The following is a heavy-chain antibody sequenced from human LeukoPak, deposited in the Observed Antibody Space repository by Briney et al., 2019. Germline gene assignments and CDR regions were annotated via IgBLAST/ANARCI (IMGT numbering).Heavy chain of an antibody. D-gene: IGHD1-26*01. V-gene: IGHV4-4*07. CDR3: ARDRSSRYSGTYWGYWFDP. Sequence: SETLSLTCTVSGGSISSYYWSWIRQPAGKGLEWIGRIYTSGSTNYNPSLKSRVTMSVDTSKNQFSLKLSSVTAADTAVYYCARDRSSRYSGTYWGYWFDPWGQGTLVTVSS. J-gene: IGHJ5*02. CDR1: GGSISSYY. CDR2: IYTSGST.